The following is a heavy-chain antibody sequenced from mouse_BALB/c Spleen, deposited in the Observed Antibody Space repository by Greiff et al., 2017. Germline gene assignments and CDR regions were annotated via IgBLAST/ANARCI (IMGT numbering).Heavy chain of an antibody. CDR1: GFTFSSYA. Sequence: EVKVVESGGDLVKPGGSLKLSCAASGFTFSSYAMSWVRQTPEKRLEWVASISSGGSTYYPDSVKGRFTISRDNARNILYLQMSSLRSEDTAMYYCARVLLSTMITTGYAMDYWGQGTSVTVSS. J-gene: IGHJ4*01. D-gene: IGHD2-4*01. V-gene: IGHV5-6-5*01. CDR3: ARVLLSTMITTGYAMDY. CDR2: ISSGGST.